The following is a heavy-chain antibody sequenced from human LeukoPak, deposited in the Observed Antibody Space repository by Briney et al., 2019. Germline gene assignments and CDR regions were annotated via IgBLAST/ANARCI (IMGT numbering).Heavy chain of an antibody. Sequence: SETLSLTCTVSGGSISSSSYYWGWIRQPPGKGLEWIGSIYYSGSTYYNPSLKSRVTISVDTPKNQFSLKLSSVTAADTAVYYCAREQYGSGSYYLPSKYYFDCWGQGTLVTVSS. J-gene: IGHJ4*02. CDR1: GGSISSSSYY. CDR3: AREQYGSGSYYLPSKYYFDC. D-gene: IGHD3-10*01. CDR2: IYYSGST. V-gene: IGHV4-39*07.